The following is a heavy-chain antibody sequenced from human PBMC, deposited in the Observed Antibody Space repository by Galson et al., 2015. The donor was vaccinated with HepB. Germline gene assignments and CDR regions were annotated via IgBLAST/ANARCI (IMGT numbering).Heavy chain of an antibody. CDR2: ISYDGGKK. Sequence: SLRLSCAASGIAFSGSDMHWVRQAPGRGLEWVAIISYDGGKKYYAKSVQGRFTISRDNSKSTLFLLMNNMRSEDTAMYYCTRAVRQPDSGYFDSWGQGALVTVS. CDR1: GIAFSGSD. D-gene: IGHD4-17*01. J-gene: IGHJ4*02. V-gene: IGHV3-30-3*01. CDR3: TRAVRQPDSGYFDS.